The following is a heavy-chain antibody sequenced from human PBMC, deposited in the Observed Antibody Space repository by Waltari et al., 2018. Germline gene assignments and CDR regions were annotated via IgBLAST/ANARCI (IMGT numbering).Heavy chain of an antibody. D-gene: IGHD2-15*01. CDR3: AREFVEVGTTNFDY. CDR2: ISAHNGNT. J-gene: IGHJ4*02. CDR1: GYTFTMHG. V-gene: IGHV1-18*04. Sequence: QMVQSGPELKRPGASVKVSCKASGYTFTMHGISWVRQAPGHGLAWMGWISAHNGNTKYSESLQDRLTMTIDTSTSTAYMELRGLRSDDTAVYYCAREFVEVGTTNFDYWGQGTLVTVSS.